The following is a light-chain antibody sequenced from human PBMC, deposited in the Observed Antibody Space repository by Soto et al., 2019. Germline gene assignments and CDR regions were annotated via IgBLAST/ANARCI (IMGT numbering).Light chain of an antibody. CDR1: KLGDKY. CDR3: QAWDSSTVV. Sequence: SYELTQSPSVSVSPGQTASITCSGDKLGDKYAFWYQQKPGQSPVLVIYEDRKRPSGIPERFSGSNSGNTATLTISGAQAMDEADYYCQAWDSSTVVFGGGTQLTV. V-gene: IGLV3-1*01. CDR2: EDR. J-gene: IGLJ2*01.